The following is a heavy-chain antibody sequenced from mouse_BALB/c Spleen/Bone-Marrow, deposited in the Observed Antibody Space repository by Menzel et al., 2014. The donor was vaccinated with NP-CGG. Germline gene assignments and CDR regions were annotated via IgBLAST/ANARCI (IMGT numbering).Heavy chain of an antibody. CDR1: GYTFTSYW. CDR3: PSRHISSYVPDY. D-gene: IGHD3-1*01. Sequence: VQLQQSGAELVKPGASVKLSCKTSGYTFTSYWIQWVKQRPGQGLGWIGEIFPGTGTTYYNEKFKGKATLTIDTSSSPTYIHLSSLTSDHYAVYFCPSRHISSYVPDYWGQCTTLTVSS. J-gene: IGHJ2*01. CDR2: IFPGTGTT. V-gene: IGHV1S132*01.